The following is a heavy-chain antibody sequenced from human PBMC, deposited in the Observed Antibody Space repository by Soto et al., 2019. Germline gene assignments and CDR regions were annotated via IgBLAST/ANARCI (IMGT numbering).Heavy chain of an antibody. V-gene: IGHV1-2*04. J-gene: IGHJ3*02. D-gene: IGHD3-22*01. CDR1: GYTFTGYY. Sequence: VASVKVSCKASGYTFTGYYMHWVRQAPGQGLEWMGWINPNSGGTNYAQKFQGWVTMTRDTSISTAYMELSRLRSDDTAVYYCAATRSYYYDSSGPDDSDIWGQGTLVTVSS. CDR3: AATRSYYYDSSGPDDSDI. CDR2: INPNSGGT.